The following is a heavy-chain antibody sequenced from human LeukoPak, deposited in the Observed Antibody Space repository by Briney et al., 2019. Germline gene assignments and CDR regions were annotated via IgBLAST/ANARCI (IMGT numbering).Heavy chain of an antibody. V-gene: IGHV3-11*06. CDR3: ARAAGTGPFDY. J-gene: IGHJ4*02. CDR2: ISSSSSYT. CDR1: GFTFSDYY. D-gene: IGHD6-13*01. Sequence: GGSLRLSCAASGFTFSDYYMSWIRQAPGEGLEWVSYISSSSSYTNYADSVKGRFTISRDNAKNSLYLQMNSLRAEDTAVYFCARAAGTGPFDYWGQGTLVTVSS.